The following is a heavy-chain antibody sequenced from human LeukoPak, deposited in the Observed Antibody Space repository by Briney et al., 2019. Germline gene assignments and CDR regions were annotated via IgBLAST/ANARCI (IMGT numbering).Heavy chain of an antibody. CDR1: GYTFTNYY. J-gene: IGHJ2*01. V-gene: IGHV1-46*01. CDR2: INLSGGST. Sequence: ASVKVSCKASGYTFTNYYMHWVRQAPGQGLEWMGIINLSGGSTNYAQKFQGRVTMTRDTSTSTVYMELSSLRSEDTAVYYCARDGGSGWAYWYFDLWGRGTLVTVSS. CDR3: ARDGGSGWAYWYFDL. D-gene: IGHD6-19*01.